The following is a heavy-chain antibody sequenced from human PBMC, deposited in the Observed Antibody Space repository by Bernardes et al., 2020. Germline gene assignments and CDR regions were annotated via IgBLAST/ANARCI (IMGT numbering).Heavy chain of an antibody. CDR2: VSVSGGST. Sequence: GGSLRLSCAASGFTCSSYVMSWVRQARGKGLEWVSAVSVSGGSTYYADSVKGRFTISRDNSKNTLYLQMNSLRDEDMAVYYCAKSYDSSGYSWYFDLWGRGTLVTVSS. D-gene: IGHD3-22*01. CDR1: GFTCSSYV. J-gene: IGHJ2*01. CDR3: AKSYDSSGYSWYFDL. V-gene: IGHV3-23*01.